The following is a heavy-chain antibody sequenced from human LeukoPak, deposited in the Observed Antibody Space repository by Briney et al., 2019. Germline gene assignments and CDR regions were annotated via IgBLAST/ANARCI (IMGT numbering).Heavy chain of an antibody. CDR1: GFIFTDYY. CDR2: IDSGSTST. D-gene: IGHD6-19*01. J-gene: IGHJ4*02. Sequence: GGSLRLSCAASGFIFTDYYMSWVRQAPGKGLEWVSFIDSGSTSTKYADSVKGRFSISRDNAKNTLYLHMNSLRAEDTAVYYCARGRLSSGWYDDWGEGTLVTVSS. V-gene: IGHV3-11*06. CDR3: ARGRLSSGWYDD.